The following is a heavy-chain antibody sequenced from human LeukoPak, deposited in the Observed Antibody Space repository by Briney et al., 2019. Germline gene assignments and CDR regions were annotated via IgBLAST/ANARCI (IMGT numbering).Heavy chain of an antibody. CDR3: ARQNGVATDPHFFDY. CDR2: IYPGDSDT. CDR1: GYSFTSYW. V-gene: IGHV5-51*01. Sequence: GESLKISGKGSGYSFTSYWSGWVRQMPGKGLEWMGIIYPGDSDTRYSPSFQGQVTSSADKSISTAYVQWSSLKASDTAMYYCARQNGVATDPHFFDYWGQGTLVTVSS. D-gene: IGHD5-12*01. J-gene: IGHJ4*02.